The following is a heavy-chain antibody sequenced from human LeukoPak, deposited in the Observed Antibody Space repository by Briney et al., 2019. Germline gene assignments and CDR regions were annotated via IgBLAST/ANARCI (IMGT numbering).Heavy chain of an antibody. CDR1: GGSISSSSYY. CDR3: ARPAKTNYGIWWFDP. V-gene: IGHV4-39*07. CDR2: IYYSGRT. D-gene: IGHD4/OR15-4a*01. Sequence: SETLSLTCTVSGGSISSSSYYWGWIRQPPGKGLEWIGSIYYSGRTYYNPSLKSRVTISVDTSKNQFSLKLSSVTAADTAVYYCARPAKTNYGIWWFDPWGQGTLVTVSS. J-gene: IGHJ5*02.